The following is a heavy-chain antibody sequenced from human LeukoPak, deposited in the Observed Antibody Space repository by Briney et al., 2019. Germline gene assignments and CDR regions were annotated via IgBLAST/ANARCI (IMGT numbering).Heavy chain of an antibody. Sequence: ASVKVSCKASGYTFTSYGISWVRQAPGQGLEWMGWISAYNGNTTYAQKLQGRVTMTTDTSTSTAYMELRSLRSDDTAVYYCARVMVVPAAIYYYYYMDVWGKGTTVTVSS. CDR2: ISAYNGNT. J-gene: IGHJ6*03. CDR1: GYTFTSYG. V-gene: IGHV1-18*01. D-gene: IGHD2-2*01. CDR3: ARVMVVPAAIYYYYYMDV.